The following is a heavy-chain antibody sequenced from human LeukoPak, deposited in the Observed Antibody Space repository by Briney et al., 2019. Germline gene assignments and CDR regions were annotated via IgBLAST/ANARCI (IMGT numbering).Heavy chain of an antibody. CDR2: INPNSGGT. Sequence: GASVKVSCKASGYTFTGYYMHRVRQAPGQGLEWMGWINPNSGGTNYAQKFQGRVTMTRDTSISTAYMELSRLRSDDTAVYYCARAKSQQQWLVRRYYFDYWGQGTLVTVSS. J-gene: IGHJ4*02. D-gene: IGHD6-19*01. CDR1: GYTFTGYY. V-gene: IGHV1-2*02. CDR3: ARAKSQQQWLVRRYYFDY.